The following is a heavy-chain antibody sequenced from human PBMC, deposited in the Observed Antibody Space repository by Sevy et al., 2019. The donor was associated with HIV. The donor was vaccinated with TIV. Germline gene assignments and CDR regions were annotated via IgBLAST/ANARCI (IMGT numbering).Heavy chain of an antibody. J-gene: IGHJ6*02. Sequence: GGSLRLSCAASGFIFSSYCMSWVRQAPGKGLEWVANIKRDGSEKYYVDSVKGRFTISRDNAKNSLYLQMNSLRAEDTAVYYCARDCSSTSCLWGLDVWGQGTTVTVSS. V-gene: IGHV3-7*03. D-gene: IGHD2-2*01. CDR2: IKRDGSEK. CDR3: ARDCSSTSCLWGLDV. CDR1: GFIFSSYC.